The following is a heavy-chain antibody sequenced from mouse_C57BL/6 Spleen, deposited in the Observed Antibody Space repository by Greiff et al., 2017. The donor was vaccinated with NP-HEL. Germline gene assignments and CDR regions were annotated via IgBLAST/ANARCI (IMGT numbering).Heavy chain of an antibody. CDR3: ARGLLRSHWYFDV. CDR1: GYTFTSYW. J-gene: IGHJ1*03. D-gene: IGHD1-1*01. CDR2: IDPSDSYT. Sequence: QVQLKQPGAELVKPGASVKLSCKASGYTFTSYWMQWVKQRPGQGLEWIGEIDPSDSYTNYNQKFKGKATLTVDTSSSTAYMQLSSLTSEDSAVYYCARGLLRSHWYFDVWGTGTTVTVSS. V-gene: IGHV1-50*01.